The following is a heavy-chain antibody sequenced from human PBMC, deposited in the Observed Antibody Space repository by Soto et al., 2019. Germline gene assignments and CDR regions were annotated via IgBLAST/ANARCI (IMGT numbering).Heavy chain of an antibody. CDR1: GGSFSGYY. D-gene: IGHD3-16*02. V-gene: IGHV4-34*01. CDR2: INHSGST. Sequence: PSETLSLTCAVYGGSFSGYYWSWIRQPPGKGLEWIGEINHSGSTNYNPSLKSRVTISVDTSKNQFSLKLSSVTAADTAVYYCARDRMITFGGVIVGEHYYGMDVWGQGTTVTVSS. J-gene: IGHJ6*02. CDR3: ARDRMITFGGVIVGEHYYGMDV.